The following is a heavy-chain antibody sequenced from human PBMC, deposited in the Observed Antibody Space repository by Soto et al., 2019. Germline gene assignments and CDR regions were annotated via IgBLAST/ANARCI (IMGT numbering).Heavy chain of an antibody. J-gene: IGHJ4*02. CDR3: ARTSTGGPRFAY. CDR2: VYHSGST. V-gene: IGHV4-4*02. CDR1: GGSISTSNW. D-gene: IGHD2-8*02. Sequence: QVQLQESGPGLVKPSGTLSLTCAVSGGSISTSNWWSWVRQPPGKGLEWIGEVYHSGSTNYNPSFKSRVAMSVAKSQSKFSLQLTSVTAAATAVYSCARTSTGGPRFAYWGQGSLVTVSS.